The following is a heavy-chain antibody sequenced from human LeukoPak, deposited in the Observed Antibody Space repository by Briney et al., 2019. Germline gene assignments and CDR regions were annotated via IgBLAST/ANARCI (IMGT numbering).Heavy chain of an antibody. CDR1: GYTFTGYY. D-gene: IGHD3-16*01. V-gene: IGHV1-2*04. CDR3: ARDIFHYASLYGMDV. J-gene: IGHJ6*02. CDR2: INPNCGGT. Sequence: GASVKVSCKASGYTFTGYYMHWVRQAPGQGLEWMGWINPNCGGTNYAQKFQGWVTMTRDTSISTAYMELIRLRSDDTAVYYCARDIFHYASLYGMDVWGQGTTVTVSS.